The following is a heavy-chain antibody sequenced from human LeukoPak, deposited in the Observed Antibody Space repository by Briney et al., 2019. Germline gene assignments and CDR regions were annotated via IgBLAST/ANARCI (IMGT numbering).Heavy chain of an antibody. CDR1: GYTFTSYD. Sequence: GASVKVSCMASGYTFTSYDINWVRQATGQGVEWMGWMDPNSGNTGYAQKFQGRVTITRHTSISKAYMELRSRTSKGRAVYSCVRRVDHGGYWFYYWGEGTLVTVSS. CDR2: MDPNSGNT. D-gene: IGHD4-17*01. V-gene: IGHV1-8*03. J-gene: IGHJ4*02. CDR3: VRRVDHGGYWFYY.